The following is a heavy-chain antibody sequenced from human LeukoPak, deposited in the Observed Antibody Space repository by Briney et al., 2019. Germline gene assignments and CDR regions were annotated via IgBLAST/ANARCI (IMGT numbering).Heavy chain of an antibody. D-gene: IGHD2-2*01. Sequence: GGSLRLSCTASGFTFSDYWMTSVRQAPGKGLEWVANIKQDGSAKYYVDSVKGRFTISRDNAKNSLYLQMDSLRVEDTATYYCARWRGSTSERSDYWGQGTLVTVSS. CDR2: IKQDGSAK. V-gene: IGHV3-7*01. CDR1: GFTFSDYW. J-gene: IGHJ4*02. CDR3: ARWRGSTSERSDY.